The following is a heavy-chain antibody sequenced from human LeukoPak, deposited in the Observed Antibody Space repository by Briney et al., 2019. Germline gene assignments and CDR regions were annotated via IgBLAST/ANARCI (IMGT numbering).Heavy chain of an antibody. CDR2: INHSGST. CDR3: ASYYYGSGIRAFDI. D-gene: IGHD3-10*01. CDR1: GGSFSGYY. Sequence: SETLSLTCAVYGGSFSGYYWSWIRQPPGKGLEWIGEINHSGSTYYNPSLESRVTMSIDTSKNQFSLRLSSVTATDTAVYYCASYYYGSGIRAFDIWGQGTMVTVSS. V-gene: IGHV4-34*01. J-gene: IGHJ3*02.